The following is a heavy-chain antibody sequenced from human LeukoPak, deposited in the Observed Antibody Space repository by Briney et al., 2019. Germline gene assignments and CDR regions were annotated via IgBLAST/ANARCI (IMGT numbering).Heavy chain of an antibody. CDR2: LAYDGTNK. CDR3: ARGGPLGDTNRFDF. CDR1: GFTFASYA. D-gene: IGHD1-14*01. J-gene: IGHJ4*02. Sequence: GGSLRLSCAASGFTFASYAMHWVRQPPGKGLEWVTLLAYDGTNKQYADSVKGRFTISRDNSQNTVDLQMDSLRAEDTAVCYCARGGPLGDTNRFDFWGQGILVTVSS. V-gene: IGHV3-30*04.